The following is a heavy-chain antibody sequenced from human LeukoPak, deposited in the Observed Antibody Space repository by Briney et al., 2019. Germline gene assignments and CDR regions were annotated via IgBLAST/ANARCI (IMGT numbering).Heavy chain of an antibody. J-gene: IGHJ5*02. CDR1: GGSISSGDYY. CDR3: AREPTRGGFDP. D-gene: IGHD1-14*01. V-gene: IGHV4-30-4*08. Sequence: PSETLSLTCTVSGGSISSGDYYWRWIRQPPGKGLEWIGYIYYSGSTYYNPSLKSRVTISVYTSKNQFSLKLSSVTAADTAVYYCAREPTRGGFDPWGQGTLVTVSS. CDR2: IYYSGST.